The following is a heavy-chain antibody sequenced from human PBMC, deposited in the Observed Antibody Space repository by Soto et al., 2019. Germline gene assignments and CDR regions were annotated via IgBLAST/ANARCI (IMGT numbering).Heavy chain of an antibody. CDR2: INHSGST. V-gene: IGHV4-34*01. D-gene: IGHD2-15*01. J-gene: IGHJ6*03. CDR3: ARGGVVVVAATLSYRYYYMDV. Sequence: SETLSLTCAVYGGSFSGYYWSWIRQPPGKGLEWIGEINHSGSTNYNPSIKSRVTISVDTSKNQFSLKLSSVTAADTAVYYCARGGVVVVAATLSYRYYYMDVWGKGTTVTVSS. CDR1: GGSFSGYY.